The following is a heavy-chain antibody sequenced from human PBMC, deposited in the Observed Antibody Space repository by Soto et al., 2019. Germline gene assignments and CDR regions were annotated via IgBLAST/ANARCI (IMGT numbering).Heavy chain of an antibody. D-gene: IGHD6-19*01. CDR3: TKPRSSLQWPPFDP. Sequence: QVTLVESGGGVVQPGRSLRLSCAASGFRFSSYGMHWVRQAPGKGLEWVALISPDGSNREYADSVKGRFTISRAKSKNPLYIHMNSLRVEDTAVYYWTKPRSSLQWPPFDPWGHGTLVTVSS. CDR2: ISPDGSNR. V-gene: IGHV3-30*18. J-gene: IGHJ5*02. CDR1: GFRFSSYG.